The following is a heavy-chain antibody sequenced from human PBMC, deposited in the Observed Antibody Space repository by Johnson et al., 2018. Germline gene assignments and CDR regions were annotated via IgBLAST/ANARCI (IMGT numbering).Heavy chain of an antibody. CDR3: ASDWNVVVPAAIFDYYYGMDV. Sequence: QVQLQQWGAGLLKPSETLSLTCAVYGGSFSGYYWSWIRQPPGKGLEWIGEINHSGSTNYNPSLKSRVTISVDTSKNQFSLKLSSGTAADTDVYYWASDWNVVVPAAIFDYYYGMDVWGQGTTVTVSS. CDR2: INHSGST. V-gene: IGHV4-34*01. D-gene: IGHD2-2*02. J-gene: IGHJ6*02. CDR1: GGSFSGYY.